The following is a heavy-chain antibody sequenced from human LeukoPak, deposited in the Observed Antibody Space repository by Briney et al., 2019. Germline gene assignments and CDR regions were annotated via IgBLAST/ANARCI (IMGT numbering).Heavy chain of an antibody. CDR2: ISSSGSTI. Sequence: PGGSLRLSCAASGFTFSDYYMSWIRQAPGKGLEWVSYISSSGSTIYYADSVKGRFTISRDNAKNSLYLQMNSLRAEDTAVYYCARVGETAMVTNYYYYYMDVWGKGTTVTVSS. J-gene: IGHJ6*03. V-gene: IGHV3-11*04. CDR3: ARVGETAMVTNYYYYYMDV. CDR1: GFTFSDYY. D-gene: IGHD5-18*01.